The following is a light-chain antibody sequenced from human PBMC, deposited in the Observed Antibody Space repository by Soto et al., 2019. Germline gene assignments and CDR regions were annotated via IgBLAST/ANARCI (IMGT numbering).Light chain of an antibody. V-gene: IGKV3-20*01. J-gene: IGKJ1*01. CDR2: GAS. CDR1: QSVSSSY. CDR3: QQYGSSGT. Sequence: PGVRVTLSCRASQSVSSSYLAWYQQKPGQAPRLLIYGASSRATGIPDRFSGSGSGTDFTLTISRLEPEDFAVYYCQQYGSSGTFGQGTKVDI.